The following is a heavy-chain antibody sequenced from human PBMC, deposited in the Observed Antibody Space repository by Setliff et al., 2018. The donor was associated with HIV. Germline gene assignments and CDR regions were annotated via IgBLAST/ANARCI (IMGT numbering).Heavy chain of an antibody. J-gene: IGHJ4*02. CDR1: GFTFGRFG. V-gene: IGHV3-48*01. D-gene: IGHD3-3*01. Sequence: GGSLRLSCAASGFTFGRFGMSWVRQAPGKGLEWVSYISDSSRTTFYADSVKGRFTISRDNGENTLYLQMNSLRADDMAVYYCATGAFQGGDFWSGYYTAYFDYWGQGTLVTVSS. CDR2: ISDSSRTT. CDR3: ATGAFQGGDFWSGYYTAYFDY.